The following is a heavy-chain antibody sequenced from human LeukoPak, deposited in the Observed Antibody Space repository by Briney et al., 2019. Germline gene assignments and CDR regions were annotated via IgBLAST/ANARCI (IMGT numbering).Heavy chain of an antibody. J-gene: IGHJ4*02. Sequence: GASVKVSCKASGYTFTGYYMHWVRQAPGQGLGWMGRINPNSGGTNYAQKFQGRVTMTRDTSISTAYMELSRLRSDDTAVYYCARVPARYGSGWYYFDYWGQGTLVTVSS. V-gene: IGHV1-2*06. CDR3: ARVPARYGSGWYYFDY. CDR2: INPNSGGT. D-gene: IGHD6-19*01. CDR1: GYTFTGYY.